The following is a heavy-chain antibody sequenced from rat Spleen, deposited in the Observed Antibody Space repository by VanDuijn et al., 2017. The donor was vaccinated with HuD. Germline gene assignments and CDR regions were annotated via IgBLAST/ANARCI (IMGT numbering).Heavy chain of an antibody. J-gene: IGHJ2*01. CDR3: ARHGIAVDY. D-gene: IGHD1-2*01. CDR2: ISYDGSSP. V-gene: IGHV5-29*01. CDR1: GFTFSDYY. Sequence: EVQLVESDGGLVQPGRSLKLSCAASGFTFSDYYMAWVRQAPTKGLEWVATISYDGSSPYYRDSVKGRFTISRDNAKSTLYLQMDSLRSEDTATYYGARHGIAVDYWGQGVMVTVSS.